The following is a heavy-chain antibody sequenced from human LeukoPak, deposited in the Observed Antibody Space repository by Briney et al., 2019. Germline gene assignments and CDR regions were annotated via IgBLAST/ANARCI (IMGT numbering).Heavy chain of an antibody. J-gene: IGHJ4*02. CDR2: IHSGGTT. CDR1: GDSISSYY. D-gene: IGHD3-10*01. V-gene: IGHV4-4*07. CDR3: ARDPGMERFGVVFDS. Sequence: SETLSLTCTVSGDSISSYYWNWIRQPAGKGLEWIARIHSGGTTNYNPSLGSRLTMSVDTSKSQFSLKLTSVTAADTAVYYCARDPGMERFGVVFDSWGQGTLVTVSS.